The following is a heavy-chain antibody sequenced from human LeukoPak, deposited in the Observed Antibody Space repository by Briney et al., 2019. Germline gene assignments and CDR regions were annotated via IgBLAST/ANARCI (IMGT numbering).Heavy chain of an antibody. CDR2: IYHSGST. V-gene: IGHV4-38-2*02. Sequence: SETLSLTCTVSGYSISSGYYWGWIRQPPGKGLEWIGSIYHSGSTYYNPSLKSRVTISVDTSKNQFSLKLSSVTAADTAVYYCARSGSGGSGLWSHNDYWGQGTLVTVPS. J-gene: IGHJ4*02. CDR3: ARSGSGGSGLWSHNDY. D-gene: IGHD1-26*01. CDR1: GYSISSGYY.